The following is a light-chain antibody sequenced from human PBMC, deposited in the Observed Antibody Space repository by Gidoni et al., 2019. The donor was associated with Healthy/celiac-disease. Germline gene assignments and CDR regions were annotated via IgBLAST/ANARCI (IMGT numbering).Light chain of an antibody. CDR3: QQYYSTPIT. CDR1: QSVLYSSNNKNY. Sequence: DIVMTQYPDSLAVSLGERATINCKSSQSVLYSSNNKNYLAWYQQKPGQPPKLLIYWASTRESGVPDRFSGSGSGTDFTLTISSLQAEDVAVYYCQQYYSTPITIGPGTKVDIK. V-gene: IGKV4-1*01. CDR2: WAS. J-gene: IGKJ3*01.